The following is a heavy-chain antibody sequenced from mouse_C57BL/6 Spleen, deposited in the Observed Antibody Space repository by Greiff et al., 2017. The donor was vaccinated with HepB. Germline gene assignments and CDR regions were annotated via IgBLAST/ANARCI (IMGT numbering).Heavy chain of an antibody. V-gene: IGHV1-64*01. CDR3: ARRSAYYSNYPFDY. Sequence: QVQLQQSGAELVKPGASVKLSCKASGYTFTSYWMHWVKQRPGQGLEWIGMIHPNSGSTNYNEKFKSKATLTVDKSSSTAYMQLSSLTSEDSAVYYCARRSAYYSNYPFDYWGQGTTLTVSS. CDR1: GYTFTSYW. D-gene: IGHD2-5*01. CDR2: IHPNSGST. J-gene: IGHJ2*01.